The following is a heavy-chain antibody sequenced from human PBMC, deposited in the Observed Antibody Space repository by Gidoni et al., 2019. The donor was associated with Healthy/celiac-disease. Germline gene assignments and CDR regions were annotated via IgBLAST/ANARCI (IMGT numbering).Heavy chain of an antibody. V-gene: IGHV3-48*02. CDR1: GFTSSSYS. D-gene: IGHD2-2*01. CDR2: ISSSSSTI. Sequence: EVQLVESGGGLVQPGGSLRLSCAASGFTSSSYSMNWVRQAPGKGLEWVSYISSSSSTIYYADSVKGRFTISRDNAKNSLYLQMNSLRDEDTAVYYCARDCSSTSCYLRYFDLWGRGTLVTVSS. J-gene: IGHJ2*01. CDR3: ARDCSSTSCYLRYFDL.